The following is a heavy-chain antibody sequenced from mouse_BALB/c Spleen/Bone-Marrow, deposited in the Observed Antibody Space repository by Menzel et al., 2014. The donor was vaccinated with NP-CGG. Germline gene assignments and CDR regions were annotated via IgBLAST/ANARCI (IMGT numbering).Heavy chain of an antibody. J-gene: IGHJ2*01. V-gene: IGHV7-3*02. D-gene: IGHD1-1*01. CDR2: IRNKANGYTT. CDR3: ARDSRSTVSHFDY. CDR1: GFTFTDYY. Sequence: DVQLQESGGGLVQPGGSLRLSCATSGFTFTDYYMNWVRQPPGKALEWLGFIRNKANGYTTEYSASVKGRFTISRDNSQSILYLQMNTLRAEDSATYYCARDSRSTVSHFDYWGQGTTLTVSS.